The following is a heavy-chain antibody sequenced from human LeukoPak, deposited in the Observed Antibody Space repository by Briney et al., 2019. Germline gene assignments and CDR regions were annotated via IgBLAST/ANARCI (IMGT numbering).Heavy chain of an antibody. Sequence: GESLKISCKGSGYSFTSYWIGWVRQLPGKGLEWMGIIYPGDSDTRYSPSFQGQVTISADKSISTAYLQWSSLKASDTAMYYCARGGTDDFWSGYTLPGYFDYWGQGTLVTVSS. CDR2: IYPGDSDT. CDR1: GYSFTSYW. J-gene: IGHJ4*02. D-gene: IGHD3-3*01. V-gene: IGHV5-51*01. CDR3: ARGGTDDFWSGYTLPGYFDY.